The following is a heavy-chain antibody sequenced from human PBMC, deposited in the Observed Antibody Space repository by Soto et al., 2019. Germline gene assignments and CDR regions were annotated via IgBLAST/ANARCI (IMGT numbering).Heavy chain of an antibody. D-gene: IGHD3-16*01. CDR3: ARGGTPIDS. Sequence: QVQLVQSGAAVKKPGASVKVSCKASGYTFTNFGISWVRQAPGPGLEWMGWISAYNGNTHYAQNFQGRVTMSTDTYLSTTSMELRSLSSDDTAVYSCARGGTPIDSWCQGTLVTGSS. J-gene: IGHJ4*02. CDR1: GYTFTNFG. V-gene: IGHV1-18*01. CDR2: ISAYNGNT.